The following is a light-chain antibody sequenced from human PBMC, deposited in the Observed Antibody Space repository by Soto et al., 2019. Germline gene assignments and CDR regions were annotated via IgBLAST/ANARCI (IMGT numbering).Light chain of an antibody. CDR1: SSDVGGYNY. CDR3: SSTYARSNVFV. J-gene: IGLJ1*01. Sequence: QSALTQPASVSGSPGQSITISCTGTSSDVGGYNYVSWYQQHPGKAPKLMIYEVSNRPSGVPDRFSGSKSGNTASLTVSGLQAEDEADYHCSSTYARSNVFVFGTGTKVTVL. V-gene: IGLV2-8*01. CDR2: EVS.